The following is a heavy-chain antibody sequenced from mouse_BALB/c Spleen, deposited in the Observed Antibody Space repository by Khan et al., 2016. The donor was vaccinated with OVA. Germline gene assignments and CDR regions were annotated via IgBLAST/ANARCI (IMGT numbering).Heavy chain of an antibody. Sequence: EVELVESGGDLVKPGGSLKLSCAASGFTFSTYGMSWVRQTPDKRLEWVATVSTGGGYTYYPDSVKGRFTISRDNAKNTLYLQMSGLKSEDTAILYCTRLAYYYDSEGLAYWGQGTLVTVSA. CDR1: GFTFSTYG. CDR3: TRLAYYYDSEGLAY. D-gene: IGHD1-1*01. J-gene: IGHJ3*01. CDR2: VSTGGGYT. V-gene: IGHV5-6*01.